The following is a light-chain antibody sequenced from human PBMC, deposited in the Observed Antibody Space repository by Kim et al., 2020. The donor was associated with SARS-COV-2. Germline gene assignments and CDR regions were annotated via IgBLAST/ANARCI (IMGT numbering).Light chain of an antibody. J-gene: IGKJ1*01. CDR3: QQAVSFPWT. CDR1: QGISRW. V-gene: IGKV1-12*01. CDR2: AAS. Sequence: DIQMTQSPSSVSASVGDRVTVTCRASQGISRWLAWYQQKPGTAPKLLIYAASRLQSGVPPRFSGSGSGTDFTLPISSLQPEDFATYYCQQAVSFPWTFGQGTKLEI.